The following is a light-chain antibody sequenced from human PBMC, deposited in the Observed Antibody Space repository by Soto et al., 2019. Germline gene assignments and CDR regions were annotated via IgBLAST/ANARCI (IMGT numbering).Light chain of an antibody. CDR2: DAS. CDR1: QSVSSY. J-gene: IGKJ5*01. V-gene: IGKV3-11*01. Sequence: EIVLTQSPATLSLSPGERATLSCRASQSVSSYLAWYQQKPGQAPRLLIYDASNRATGIPARFSGSGSGTDFTLTISSLEPEDFAVYYCQQRSNWPPITLGQGKRLESK. CDR3: QQRSNWPPIT.